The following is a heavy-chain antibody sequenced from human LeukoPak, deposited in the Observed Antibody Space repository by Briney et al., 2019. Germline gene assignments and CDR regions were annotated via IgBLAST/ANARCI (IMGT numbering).Heavy chain of an antibody. D-gene: IGHD3-3*01. CDR3: ARDRAWNYFDY. Sequence: GGSLRLSCAASGFSFNRYSMNWVRQAPGKGLEWVAIISNDGSRKYYAHSVEGRFTISRDNSKNTLYLQMDSLRAEDTAVYYCARDRAWNYFDYWGQGTLVTVSS. CDR2: ISNDGSRK. J-gene: IGHJ4*02. V-gene: IGHV3-30*03. CDR1: GFSFNRYS.